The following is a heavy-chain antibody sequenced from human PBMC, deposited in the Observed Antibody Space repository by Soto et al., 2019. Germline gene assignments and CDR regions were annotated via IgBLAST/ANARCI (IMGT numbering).Heavy chain of an antibody. V-gene: IGHV3-9*01. CDR3: AKDYDYGGPDAFDI. CDR2: ISWNSGSI. Sequence: GGSLRLSCAASGFTFDDYAMHWVRQAPGKGLEWVSGISWNSGSIGYADSVKGRFTISRDNAKNSLYLQMNSLRAEDTALYYCAKDYDYGGPDAFDIWGQGTMVTVSS. CDR1: GFTFDDYA. D-gene: IGHD4-17*01. J-gene: IGHJ3*02.